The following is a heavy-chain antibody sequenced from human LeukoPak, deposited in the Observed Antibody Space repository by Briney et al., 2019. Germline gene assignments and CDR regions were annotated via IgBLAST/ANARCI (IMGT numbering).Heavy chain of an antibody. CDR3: ARITGDYYDSSGYDY. CDR1: GYTFTGYY. CDR2: INPNSGGT. D-gene: IGHD3-22*01. V-gene: IGHV1-2*02. Sequence: ASVKVSCKASGYTFTGYYMHWVRQAPGQGLEWLGWINPNSGGTNYAQKFQGRVTMTRDTSISTAYMGLSRLRSDDTAVYYCARITGDYYDSSGYDYWGQGTLVTVSS. J-gene: IGHJ4*02.